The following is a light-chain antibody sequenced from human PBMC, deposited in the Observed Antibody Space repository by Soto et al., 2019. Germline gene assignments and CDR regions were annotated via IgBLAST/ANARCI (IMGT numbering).Light chain of an antibody. CDR3: QPYRTSTHT. V-gene: IGKV3-20*01. J-gene: IGKJ1*01. CDR2: GTS. Sequence: EIVLTQSPGTLSLSPGESATLSCRASQTVGSDYLAWYQQRPGQAPRLLIYGTSSRATGLPDRFSGSGSGTDFTLTISRLDPEDFAVYYCQPYRTSTHTFGQGTKVEIK. CDR1: QTVGSDY.